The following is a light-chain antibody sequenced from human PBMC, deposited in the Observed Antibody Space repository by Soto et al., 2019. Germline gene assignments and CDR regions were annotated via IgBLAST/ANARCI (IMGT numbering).Light chain of an antibody. CDR3: MQSTHWPYT. Sequence: DVLMTQSPLSLPVTLGQPASISCRSSQSLVHNNGNTYLNWFQQRPGQSPRRLIYMVSKRDSGVPDRVSGTGSGSDFTLKIRRVEAEDVGTYYSMQSTHWPYTFGQGTKLEIQ. CDR1: QSLVHNNGNTY. J-gene: IGKJ2*01. CDR2: MVS. V-gene: IGKV2-30*02.